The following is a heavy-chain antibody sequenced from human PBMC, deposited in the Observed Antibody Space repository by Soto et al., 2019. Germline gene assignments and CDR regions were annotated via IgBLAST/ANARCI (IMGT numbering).Heavy chain of an antibody. CDR1: GGSFSGYY. CDR3: ARHFATVTTIFDY. Sequence: SETLSVTCAVYGGSFSGYYWSWIRQPPGKGLEWIGEINHSGSTNYNPSLKSRVTISVDTSKNQFSLKLSSVTAADTAVYYCARHFATVTTIFDYWGQGTLVTVSS. CDR2: INHSGST. D-gene: IGHD4-17*01. V-gene: IGHV4-34*01. J-gene: IGHJ4*02.